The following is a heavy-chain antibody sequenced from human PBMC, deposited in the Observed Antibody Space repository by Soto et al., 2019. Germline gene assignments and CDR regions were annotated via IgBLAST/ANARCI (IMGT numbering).Heavy chain of an antibody. CDR3: ARDDT. V-gene: IGHV3-21*01. CDR1: GFTFSSYS. J-gene: IGHJ4*02. Sequence: GGSLRLSCAASGFTFSSYSMNWVRQAPGKGLEWVSSISRSSSYKYYADLVKGRFTISRDNAKNSLYLQMNSLRAEDTAVYYCARDDTWGQGTLVTVSS. CDR2: ISRSSSYK.